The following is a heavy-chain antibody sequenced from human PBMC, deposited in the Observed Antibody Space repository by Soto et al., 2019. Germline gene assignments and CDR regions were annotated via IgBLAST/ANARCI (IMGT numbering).Heavy chain of an antibody. V-gene: IGHV4-59*01. CDR3: ARVGSSWYLGMDV. Sequence: QVQLQESGPGLVKPSETLSLTCTVSGGSISNYYWSWIRQPPGMGLEWIGYIYYTGGTNYHPSLKSRVSISVDTSKNQFALQLSSVTAADTAVYYWARVGSSWYLGMDVWGQGTTVTVSS. D-gene: IGHD6-13*01. CDR1: GGSISNYY. J-gene: IGHJ6*02. CDR2: IYYTGGT.